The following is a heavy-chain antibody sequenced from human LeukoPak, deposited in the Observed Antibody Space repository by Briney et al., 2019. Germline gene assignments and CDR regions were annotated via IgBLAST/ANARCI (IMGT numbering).Heavy chain of an antibody. CDR2: ISSSGSTD. V-gene: IGHV3-48*03. CDR1: GFAFRDYE. D-gene: IGHD1-1*01. Sequence: GGSLRLSCAASGFAFRDYEMNWVRQAPGKGLEWVAFISSSGSTDYYAESVRGRFIISKDNAKNSLYLQMNSLRVEDTAVYFCARDPRTVRIWGQGTLVTVSS. CDR3: ARDPRTVRI. J-gene: IGHJ4*02.